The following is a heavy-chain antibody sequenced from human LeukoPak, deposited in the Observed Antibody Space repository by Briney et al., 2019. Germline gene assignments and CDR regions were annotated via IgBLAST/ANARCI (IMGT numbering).Heavy chain of an antibody. J-gene: IGHJ2*01. D-gene: IGHD3-3*01. CDR1: GDTVSSNTAA. CDR3: VRDHGISYWLFDL. V-gene: IGHV6-1*01. CDR2: TYYRSKWHT. Sequence: SQTLSLTCAISGDTVSSNTAAWIWIRQSPSRGLECLGRTYYRSKWHTEYAVSVKSRITINPDTSKNQFSLQLNSVTPEDTAVYHCVRDHGISYWLFDLWGRGTLVTVSS.